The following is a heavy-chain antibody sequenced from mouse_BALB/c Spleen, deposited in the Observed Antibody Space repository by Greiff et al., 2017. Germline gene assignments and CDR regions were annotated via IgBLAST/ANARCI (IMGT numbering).Heavy chain of an antibody. CDR1: GYSFTDYN. CDR3: ARPDYYGSSYGAMDY. CDR2: IDPYNGGT. Sequence: EVKLMESGPELVKPGASVKVSCKASGYSFTDYNMYWVKQSHGKSLEWIGYIDPYNGGTSYNQKFKGKATLTVDKSSSTAYMELRSLTSEDSAVYYCARPDYYGSSYGAMDYWGQGTTLTVSS. D-gene: IGHD1-1*01. V-gene: IGHV1S135*01. J-gene: IGHJ4*01.